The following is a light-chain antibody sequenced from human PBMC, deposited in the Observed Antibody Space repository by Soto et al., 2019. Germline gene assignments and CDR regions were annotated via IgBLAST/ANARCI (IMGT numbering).Light chain of an antibody. CDR3: QQYEKWPPSIT. J-gene: IGKJ5*01. CDR2: DTS. CDR1: QSVSSN. V-gene: IGKV3D-15*01. Sequence: EIGMTQSPATLSVSPGERATFSCWASQSVSSNLAWYQQKPGQAPRLLIYDTSTRATGIPDRFSGSGSGTEFTLTISSLQSEDFAVYYCQQYEKWPPSITFGQGTRLEIK.